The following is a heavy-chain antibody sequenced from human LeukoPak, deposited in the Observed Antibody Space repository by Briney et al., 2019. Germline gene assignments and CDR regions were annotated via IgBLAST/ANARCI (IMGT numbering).Heavy chain of an antibody. Sequence: ASMKVSCKASGYTFTSYGISLVRQAPGQGLEWMGWINTYNGDTNYIQKFQGRVTVTTDTSTTTAYMELRSLRSDDTAVYYCARRGLDYWGQGTLVTVSS. J-gene: IGHJ4*02. D-gene: IGHD3-16*01. CDR1: GYTFTSYG. CDR3: ARRGLDY. V-gene: IGHV1-18*01. CDR2: INTYNGDT.